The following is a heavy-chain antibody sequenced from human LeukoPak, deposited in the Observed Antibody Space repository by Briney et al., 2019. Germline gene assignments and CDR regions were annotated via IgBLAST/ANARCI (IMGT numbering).Heavy chain of an antibody. CDR2: ITPSGHTT. CDR3: AKDDRWLQFCC. J-gene: IGHJ4*02. D-gene: IGHD5-24*01. Sequence: GGSLRLSCAASGFTFSSHGMNWVRQAPGKGLEGVSGITPSGHTTYYADSVRGRFTISRDNSRNTLYLQMNSLRAEDTAVYYCAKDDRWLQFCCWGQGTLVTVSA. CDR1: GFTFSSHG. V-gene: IGHV3-23*01.